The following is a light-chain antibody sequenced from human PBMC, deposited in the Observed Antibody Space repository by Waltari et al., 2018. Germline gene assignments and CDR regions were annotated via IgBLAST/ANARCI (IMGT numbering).Light chain of an antibody. Sequence: QSVLTQPPSVSAAPGQKVTISCSGSSSNIGNNYVSWYQQLPRTAPKLLIYDNNQRPSGIPGRFSGSKSGTLATLGITGLQTGDEADYFCGTWDSSLSALVFGGGTKLTVL. V-gene: IGLV1-51*01. CDR1: SSNIGNNY. CDR2: DNN. CDR3: GTWDSSLSALV. J-gene: IGLJ2*01.